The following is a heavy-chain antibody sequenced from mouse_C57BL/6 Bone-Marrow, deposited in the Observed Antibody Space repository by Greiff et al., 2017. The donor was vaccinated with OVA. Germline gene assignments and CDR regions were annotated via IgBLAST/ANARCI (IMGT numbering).Heavy chain of an antibody. CDR1: GFTFSDYG. V-gene: IGHV5-17*01. Sequence: EVKLMESGGGLVKPGGSLKLSCAASGFTFSDYGMHWVRQVPEKGLEWVAYISSGSSNIYYADTLKGRFTISRDNAKNTLFLQLTRLRSEDTGMYYGAMTLTARGYRGQGTLVTVSA. D-gene: IGHD1-2*01. J-gene: IGHJ3*01. CDR2: ISSGSSNI. CDR3: AMTLTARGY.